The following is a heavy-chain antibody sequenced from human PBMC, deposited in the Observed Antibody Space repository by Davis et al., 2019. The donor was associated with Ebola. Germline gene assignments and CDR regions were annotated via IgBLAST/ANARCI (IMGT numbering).Heavy chain of an antibody. D-gene: IGHD3-10*01. CDR2: INHSGST. Sequence: SETLSLTCAVYGGSFSGYYWSWIRQPPGKGLEWIGEINHSGSTNYNPSLKSRVTISADTSKNQFSLKLNSVTAADTAVYYCTGEYYSDYWGQGTLITVSS. CDR1: GGSFSGYY. J-gene: IGHJ4*02. CDR3: TGEYYSDY. V-gene: IGHV4-34*01.